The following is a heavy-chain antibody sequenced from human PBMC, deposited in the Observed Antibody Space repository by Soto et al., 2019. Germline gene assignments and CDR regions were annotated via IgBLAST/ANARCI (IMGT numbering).Heavy chain of an antibody. J-gene: IGHJ6*02. CDR2: IVVGSGNT. Sequence: RASVKVSCKASGFTFTSSSVQWVRQARGQRLEWIGWIVVGSGNTNYAQKFQERVTITRDMSTSTAYMELSSLRSEDTAVYYCAADYPPPYYDFWSGNGMDVWGQGTTVTVSS. V-gene: IGHV1-58*01. CDR3: AADYPPPYYDFWSGNGMDV. CDR1: GFTFTSSS. D-gene: IGHD3-3*01.